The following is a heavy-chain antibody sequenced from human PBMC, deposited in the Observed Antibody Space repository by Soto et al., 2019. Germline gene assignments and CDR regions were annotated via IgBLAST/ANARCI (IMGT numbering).Heavy chain of an antibody. CDR1: DFSLSTSGVG. J-gene: IGHJ5*01. CDR3: EHRGWSYSGWFHS. Sequence: QITLKESGPTLVKPTQTLTLTCTFSDFSLSTSGVGVGWIRQPPGSALEWLALIYWNNDKRYSPSLTSRLTSTKDTSKNHVVLTITIMDPMDIATYYCEHRGWSYSGWFHSWGQGTLVTVSS. V-gene: IGHV2-5*01. D-gene: IGHD1-26*01. CDR2: IYWNNDK.